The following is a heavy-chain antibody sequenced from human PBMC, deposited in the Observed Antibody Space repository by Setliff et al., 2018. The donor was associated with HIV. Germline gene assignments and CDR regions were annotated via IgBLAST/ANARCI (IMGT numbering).Heavy chain of an antibody. CDR1: GYTFTNYA. Sequence: ASVKVSCKASGYTFTNYAIHWVRLAPGQRLEWMGWINAGNGDTQYSQNFQGRVTITRDTSANIAYMEVTRLRSEDTAIYYCARNGCSGHSYFCEHDYWGQGTLVTVSS. CDR2: INAGNGDT. V-gene: IGHV1-3*01. D-gene: IGHD2-21*02. CDR3: ARNGCSGHSYFCEHDY. J-gene: IGHJ4*02.